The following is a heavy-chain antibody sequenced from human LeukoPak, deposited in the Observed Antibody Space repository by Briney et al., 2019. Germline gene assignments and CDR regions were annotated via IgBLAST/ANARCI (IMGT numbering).Heavy chain of an antibody. Sequence: SVKVSCKASGGTFSSYAISWVRQAPGQGLEWMGGIIPIFGTANYAQKFQGRVTMTTDTSTNTAYMELRSLRSDDTAVYYCARGAPLGYCSSTSCHNRIVATIVFDYWGQGTLVTVSS. CDR1: GGTFSSYA. CDR3: ARGAPLGYCSSTSCHNRIVATIVFDY. CDR2: IIPIFGTA. D-gene: IGHD2-2*01. V-gene: IGHV1-69*05. J-gene: IGHJ4*02.